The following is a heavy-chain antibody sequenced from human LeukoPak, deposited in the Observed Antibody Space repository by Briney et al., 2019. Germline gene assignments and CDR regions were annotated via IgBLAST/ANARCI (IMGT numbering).Heavy chain of an antibody. CDR3: AREDDDNRGANAFDI. D-gene: IGHD3-22*01. Sequence: PSETLSLTCAVSGDSISGSNWWSWVRQSPGKGLEWIGEIHHSGDTTYNPSLKGRVTISVDKSKNQLSLKLNSVTAADTAIYYCAREDDDNRGANAFDIWGQGTMVTVSS. V-gene: IGHV4-4*02. CDR1: GDSISGSNW. J-gene: IGHJ3*02. CDR2: IHHSGDT.